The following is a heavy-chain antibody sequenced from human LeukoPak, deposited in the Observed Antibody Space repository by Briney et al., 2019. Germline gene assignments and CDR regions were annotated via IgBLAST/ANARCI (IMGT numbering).Heavy chain of an antibody. Sequence: GGPLRLSCVASGFTFSHYSLHWVRQAPGKGLEWVTLILYDGSKKYYTDSVRGQFTISRDDSKNTLYLQMNSLRPEDTAIYYCARDGLTGRTDGTLDHWGQGTLVTVSS. CDR1: GFTFSHYS. CDR2: ILYDGSKK. CDR3: ARDGLTGRTDGTLDH. D-gene: IGHD1-20*01. V-gene: IGHV3-30-3*01. J-gene: IGHJ4*02.